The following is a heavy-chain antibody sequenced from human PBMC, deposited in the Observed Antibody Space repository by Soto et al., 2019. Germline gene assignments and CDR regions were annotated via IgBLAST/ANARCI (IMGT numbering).Heavy chain of an antibody. D-gene: IGHD1-7*01. V-gene: IGHV3-23*01. J-gene: IGHJ3*02. CDR3: AKDLSSPGNYVFLDAFDI. CDR2: ISGSGGST. CDR1: GFTFSSYA. Sequence: EVQLLESGGGLVQPGGSLRLSCAASGFTFSSYAMSWVRQAPGKGLEWVSAISGSGGSTYYADSVKGRFTISRDNSKNTLYLQMSSLRAEDTAVYYCAKDLSSPGNYVFLDAFDIWGQGTMVTVSS.